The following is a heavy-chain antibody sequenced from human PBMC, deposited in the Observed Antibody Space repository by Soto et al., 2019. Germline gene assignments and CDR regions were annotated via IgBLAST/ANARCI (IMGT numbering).Heavy chain of an antibody. Sequence: SETLSLTCTVSGGSISSYYWSWIRQPAGKGLEWIGRIYTSGSTNYNPSLKSRVTMSVDTSKNQFSLKLSSVTAADTAVYYCARDRGVATIIRGNYYYYGMDVWGQGTTVT. CDR3: ARDRGVATIIRGNYYYYGMDV. V-gene: IGHV4-4*07. D-gene: IGHD5-12*01. CDR1: GGSISSYY. J-gene: IGHJ6*02. CDR2: IYTSGST.